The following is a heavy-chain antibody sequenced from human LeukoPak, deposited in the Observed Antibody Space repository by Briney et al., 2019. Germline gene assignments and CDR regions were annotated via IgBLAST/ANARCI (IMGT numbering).Heavy chain of an antibody. CDR2: INPSGGST. CDR1: GYTFSYYY. CDR3: ARVDTIYSSSSEWDFDY. V-gene: IGHV1-46*01. J-gene: IGHJ4*02. Sequence: ASVKVSCKASGYTFSYYYMHWVRQAPGQGLEWMGIINPSGGSTSYAQKFQGRVTMTRDTSTSTVYMELSSLRSEDTAVYYCARVDTIYSSSSEWDFDYWGQGTLVTVSS. D-gene: IGHD6-6*01.